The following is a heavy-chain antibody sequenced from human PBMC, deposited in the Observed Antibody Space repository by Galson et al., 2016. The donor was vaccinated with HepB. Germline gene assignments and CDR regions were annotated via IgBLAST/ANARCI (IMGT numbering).Heavy chain of an antibody. CDR1: GFTFSSYG. V-gene: IGHV3-33*01. D-gene: IGHD3-22*01. Sequence: SLRLSCAASGFTFSSYGMHWVRQAPGKGLEWVAMIWSDGSNKYYIDSVKGRFTISRDNFQNTLYLQMNSLRAEDTAVYYCTRDPGYYDSSGYYYPGPFDWGQGTLGTVSS. CDR3: TRDPGYYDSSGYYYPGPFD. J-gene: IGHJ4*02. CDR2: IWSDGSNK.